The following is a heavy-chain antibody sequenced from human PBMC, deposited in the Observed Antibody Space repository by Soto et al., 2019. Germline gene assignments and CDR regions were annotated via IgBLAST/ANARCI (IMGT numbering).Heavy chain of an antibody. CDR2: ISGYNGDT. J-gene: IGHJ6*02. CDR1: GYTFTRYG. CDR3: AKNGQPPYYYYGMDV. Sequence: QGQLVQSGGEVKKPGASVKVSCKASGYTFTRYGISWVRQAPGQGLEWMGWISGYNGDTKYAQKFQGRVTMTVDTSTTTADMELRSLTSDDRAGYYCAKNGQPPYYYYGMDVWGQGTTVTVSS. D-gene: IGHD2-8*01. V-gene: IGHV1-18*01.